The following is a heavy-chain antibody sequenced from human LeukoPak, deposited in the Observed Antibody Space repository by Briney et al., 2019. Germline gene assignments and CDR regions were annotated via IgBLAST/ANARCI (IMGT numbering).Heavy chain of an antibody. D-gene: IGHD6-19*01. Sequence: GESLKISCKGSGYSFTNYWIGWVRQMPGKGLEGMGVIYPGDSDTRYSPSFHGQVTISVDKSISTAYLHWSSLKAPDTAMYYCATPLDAVAGTSSDYWGQGTLLTVSS. V-gene: IGHV5-51*01. CDR1: GYSFTNYW. CDR2: IYPGDSDT. CDR3: ATPLDAVAGTSSDY. J-gene: IGHJ4*02.